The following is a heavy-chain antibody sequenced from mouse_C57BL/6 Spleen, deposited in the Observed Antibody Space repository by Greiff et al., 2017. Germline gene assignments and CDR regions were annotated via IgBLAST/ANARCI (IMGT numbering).Heavy chain of an antibody. CDR1: GYTFTSYW. Sequence: QVQLQQPGAELVKPGASVKMSCKASGYTFTSYWITWVKQRPGQGLEWIGDIYPGSGSTNYNEKFKSKATLTVDTSSSTAYMQLSSLTSEDSAVYYCARRVYYYGSSSWYFDVWGTGTTVTVSS. D-gene: IGHD1-1*01. V-gene: IGHV1-55*01. CDR2: IYPGSGST. J-gene: IGHJ1*03. CDR3: ARRVYYYGSSSWYFDV.